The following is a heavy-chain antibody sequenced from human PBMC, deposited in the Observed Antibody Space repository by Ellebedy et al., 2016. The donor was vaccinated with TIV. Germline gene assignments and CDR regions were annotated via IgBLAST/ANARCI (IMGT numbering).Heavy chain of an antibody. CDR2: IFGGGRT. CDR3: ARGVTYGEDYYHYYLDV. V-gene: IGHV3-53*01. Sequence: GESLKISCAASGFTVSRKYMSCVRQTPGKGLDWVSVIFGGGRTYYAGSVKGRFTISRDNSKNTLYLQMSSLTAEDTAVYYCARGVTYGEDYYHYYLDVWGKGTTVTVSS. CDR1: GFTVSRKY. J-gene: IGHJ6*03. D-gene: IGHD4-17*01.